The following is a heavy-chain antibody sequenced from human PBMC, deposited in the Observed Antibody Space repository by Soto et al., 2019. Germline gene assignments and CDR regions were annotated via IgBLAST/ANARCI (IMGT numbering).Heavy chain of an antibody. J-gene: IGHJ4*02. CDR1: GGSISSYY. V-gene: IGHV4-59*01. D-gene: IGHD6-6*01. Sequence: SETLSLTCTVSGGSISSYYWSWIRQPPGKGLEWIGYIYYSGSTNYNPSLKSRVTISVDTSKNQFSLKLSSVTAADTAVYYCARARKQLVWIFDYWGQGTLVTVSS. CDR3: ARARKQLVWIFDY. CDR2: IYYSGST.